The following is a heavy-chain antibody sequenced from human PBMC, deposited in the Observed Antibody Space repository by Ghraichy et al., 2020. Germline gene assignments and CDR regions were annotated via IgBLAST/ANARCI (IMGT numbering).Heavy chain of an antibody. CDR1: GYTFTSYG. CDR2: ISAYNGNT. V-gene: IGHV1-18*04. J-gene: IGHJ5*02. Sequence: ASVKVSCKASGYTFTSYGISWVRQAPGQGLEWMGWISAYNGNTNYAQKLQGRVTMTTDTSTSTAYMELRSLRSDDTAVYYCARDSCSSTSCYVGGNWFDPWGQGTLVTVSS. D-gene: IGHD2-2*01. CDR3: ARDSCSSTSCYVGGNWFDP.